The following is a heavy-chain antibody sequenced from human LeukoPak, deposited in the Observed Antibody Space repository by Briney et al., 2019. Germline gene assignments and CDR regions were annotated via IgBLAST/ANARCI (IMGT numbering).Heavy chain of an antibody. CDR2: INWNGGST. J-gene: IGHJ6*02. D-gene: IGHD3-22*01. CDR1: GFTFDDYG. Sequence: GGSLRLSCAASGFTFDDYGMSWVRQAPGKGLEWVSGINWNGGSTGYADSVKGRFTISRDNAKNSLYLQMNSLRAEDTALYHCAREISSPYHRSGYYYYGMDVWGQGTTVTVS. V-gene: IGHV3-20*01. CDR3: AREISSPYHRSGYYYYGMDV.